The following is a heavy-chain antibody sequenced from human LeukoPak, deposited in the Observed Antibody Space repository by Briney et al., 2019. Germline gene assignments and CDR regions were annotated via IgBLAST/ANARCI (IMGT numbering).Heavy chain of an antibody. V-gene: IGHV5-51*01. J-gene: IGHJ2*01. CDR1: GYTFTSYW. D-gene: IGHD4-11*01. CDR3: ARQYSNRYFDI. Sequence: GESLKISCKGSGYTFTSYWIGWVRQMPGIGLEWMGIIYPGDSDTRYSPSFQGQVSFSADKSTTTAYLQWTSLKASDTAMYYCARQYSNRYFDIWGRGTLVTVSS. CDR2: IYPGDSDT.